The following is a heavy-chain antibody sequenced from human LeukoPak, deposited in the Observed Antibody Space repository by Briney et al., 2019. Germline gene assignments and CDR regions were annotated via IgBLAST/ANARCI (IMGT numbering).Heavy chain of an antibody. CDR2: INPNSGGT. D-gene: IGHD6-6*01. CDR1: GYTFTGYY. CDR3: AKDRQYSSFSFFDY. Sequence: ASVKVSCKASGYTFTGYYMHWVRQAPGQGLEWMGWINPNSGGTNYAQKFQGRVTMTRDTSISTAYMELSRLRSDDTAVYYCAKDRQYSSFSFFDYWGQGTLVTVSS. V-gene: IGHV1-2*02. J-gene: IGHJ4*02.